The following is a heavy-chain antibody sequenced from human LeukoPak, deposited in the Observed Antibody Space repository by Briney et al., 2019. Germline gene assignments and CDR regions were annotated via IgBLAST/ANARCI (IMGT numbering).Heavy chain of an antibody. V-gene: IGHV1-24*01. J-gene: IGHJ6*03. Sequence: ALVKVSCKVSGYTLTDLSMHWVRQAPGKGLEWMGGFDPEDGETIYAQKFQGRVTMTEDTSTDTAYMELSSLRSEDTAVYYCATVHYYGSGSYYMGYYYYMDVWGKGTTVTVSS. CDR2: FDPEDGET. D-gene: IGHD3-10*01. CDR1: GYTLTDLS. CDR3: ATVHYYGSGSYYMGYYYYMDV.